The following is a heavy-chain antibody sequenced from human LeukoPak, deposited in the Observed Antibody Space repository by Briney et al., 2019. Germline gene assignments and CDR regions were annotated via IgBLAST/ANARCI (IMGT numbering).Heavy chain of an antibody. CDR3: ARGPSYVVTFGGVINWFDP. CDR2: MNPNSGNT. D-gene: IGHD3-16*01. V-gene: IGHV1-8*01. Sequence: ASVKVSCKASGHTFTSYDINWVRQATGQGLEWMGWMNPNSGNTGYAQKFKGRVTMTRNTSISTAYMELSSLRSEDTAVYYCARGPSYVVTFGGVINWFDPWGQGTLVTVSS. CDR1: GHTFTSYD. J-gene: IGHJ5*02.